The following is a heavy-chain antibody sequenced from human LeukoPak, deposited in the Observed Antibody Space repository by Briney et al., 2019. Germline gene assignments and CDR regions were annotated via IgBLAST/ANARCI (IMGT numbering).Heavy chain of an antibody. CDR2: INHSGST. CDR1: GGSFSGYY. CDR3: ASLYYDILTGRDWYFDL. J-gene: IGHJ2*01. Sequence: SETLSLTCAVYGGSFSGYYWSWIRQPPGKGLEWIGEINHSGSTNYNPSLKSRVTVSVDTSKNQFSLKLSSVTAADTAVYYCASLYYDILTGRDWYFDLWGRGTLVTVSS. D-gene: IGHD3-9*01. V-gene: IGHV4-34*01.